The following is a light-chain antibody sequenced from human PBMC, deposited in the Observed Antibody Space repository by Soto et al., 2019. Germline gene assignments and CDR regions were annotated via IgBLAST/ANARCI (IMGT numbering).Light chain of an antibody. CDR2: ATS. Sequence: DFQMTQSPSSLSASVGDRVTITCRASQNIRSYLNWYQQKPGKAPQLLIYATSSLQTGVPSRFSACESGTDFSLGISDLQPEDSATYYCQQDYSSRWTSGRGTKVEI. J-gene: IGKJ1*01. CDR1: QNIRSY. V-gene: IGKV1-39*01. CDR3: QQDYSSRWT.